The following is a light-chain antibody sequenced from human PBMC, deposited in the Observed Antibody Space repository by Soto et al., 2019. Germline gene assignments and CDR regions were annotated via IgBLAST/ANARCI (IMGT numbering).Light chain of an antibody. Sequence: QSAVTQPASVSGSPGQSITISCTGTSSDVGSYNLVSWYQQHPDKAPKLMIYEDTKRPSGVSNRFSGSKSGNTASLTLSGLQAEDEADYYCCSYAGSTSLLFGGGTKVTVL. CDR2: EDT. J-gene: IGLJ2*01. V-gene: IGLV2-23*02. CDR1: SSDVGSYNL. CDR3: CSYAGSTSLL.